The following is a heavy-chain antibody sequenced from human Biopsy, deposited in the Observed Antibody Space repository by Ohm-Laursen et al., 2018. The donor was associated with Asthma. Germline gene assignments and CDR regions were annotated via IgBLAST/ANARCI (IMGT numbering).Heavy chain of an antibody. Sequence: ASVKVSCKISGFSLTDLSMHWVRQAPGQGLEWMGGHDHEEGGTVNARRFQGRVTMTEDTSTDTAYMELSSLSSDDTAVYYCASDFPKDYVRYNFQFWGQGTPVTVSS. CDR3: ASDFPKDYVRYNFQF. CDR2: HDHEEGGT. CDR1: GFSLTDLS. J-gene: IGHJ4*02. V-gene: IGHV1-24*01. D-gene: IGHD4-17*01.